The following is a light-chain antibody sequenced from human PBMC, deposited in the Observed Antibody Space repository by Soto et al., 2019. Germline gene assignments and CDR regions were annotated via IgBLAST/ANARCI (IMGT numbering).Light chain of an antibody. CDR3: HQYNSYTWT. V-gene: IGKV1-5*01. Sequence: IQITQSPSTLSASVGDRVTITCRASQSVSDWLAWYQQKPGKAPKLLIYDASRLESAVPSRFSGSGSQTEFTLTISSLHPDDFATYYCHQYNSYTWTFGQGTKVDIK. CDR2: DAS. CDR1: QSVSDW. J-gene: IGKJ1*01.